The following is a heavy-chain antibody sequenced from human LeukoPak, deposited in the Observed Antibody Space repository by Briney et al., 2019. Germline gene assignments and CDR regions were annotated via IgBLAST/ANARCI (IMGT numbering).Heavy chain of an antibody. J-gene: IGHJ3*02. V-gene: IGHV3-74*01. CDR3: ASVTMSGVYDAFDI. CDR1: GFTFSSFL. D-gene: IGHD3-22*01. Sequence: QSGGSLRLSCAASGFTFSSFLLLWHRQAPGQGLVWISRINRGGSSTSLADAVKGRFTISRDNAKNTRYRKMSRLRAEETAVYLWASVTMSGVYDAFDIWGQGTMVTVSS. CDR2: INRGGSST.